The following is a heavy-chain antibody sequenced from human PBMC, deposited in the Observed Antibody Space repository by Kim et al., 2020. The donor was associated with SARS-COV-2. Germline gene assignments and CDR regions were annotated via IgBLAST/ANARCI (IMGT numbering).Heavy chain of an antibody. J-gene: IGHJ4*02. CDR3: ARGLIGSSFFDY. CDR2: INHSGST. Sequence: SETLSLTCAVYGGSFSGYYWSWIRQPPGKGLEWIGEINHSGSTNYNPSLKSRVTISVDTSKNQFSLKLSSVTAADTAVYYCARGLIGSSFFDYWGQGTL. D-gene: IGHD6-13*01. V-gene: IGHV4-34*01. CDR1: GGSFSGYY.